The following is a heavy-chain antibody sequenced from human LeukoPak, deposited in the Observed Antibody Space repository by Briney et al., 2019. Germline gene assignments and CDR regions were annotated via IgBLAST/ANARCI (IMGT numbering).Heavy chain of an antibody. Sequence: SETLSLTCTVSGGSISSSTYYWGWIRQPPGKGLEWIGSIFYSGRTYYNPSLKSRVTISVDTSKNQFSLKLSSVTAADTAVYYCAREGYSSSYLFDPWGQGTLVTVSS. CDR1: GGSISSSTYY. CDR2: IFYSGRT. V-gene: IGHV4-39*07. D-gene: IGHD6-13*01. J-gene: IGHJ5*02. CDR3: AREGYSSSYLFDP.